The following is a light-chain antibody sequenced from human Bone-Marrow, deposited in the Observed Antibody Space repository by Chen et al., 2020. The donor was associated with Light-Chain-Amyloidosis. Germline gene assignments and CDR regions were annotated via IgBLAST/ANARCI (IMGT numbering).Light chain of an antibody. J-gene: IGLJ2*01. V-gene: IGLV3-25*03. CDR2: RDT. CDR1: DVLTKD. Sequence: SYELPLPPLVSVYPGQTARITCSGDDVLTKDADWYQQHHGQAPVLVIHRDTERPSGIAGRFSGSSSGTTATLTISGVQAEDEADYHCQTADSSGTYEVIFGGGTKRTVL. CDR3: QTADSSGTYEVI.